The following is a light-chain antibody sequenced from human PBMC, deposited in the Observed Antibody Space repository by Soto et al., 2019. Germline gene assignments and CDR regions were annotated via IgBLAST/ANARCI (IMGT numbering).Light chain of an antibody. CDR1: SSDVGGYNY. Sequence: QSALTQPASVSGSPGQSITISCTGTSSDVGGYNYVSWYQQHPGKAPKLMIYEVSSRPSGVSNRFSGSKSGNTASLTISGLQAEDEADYYCSSYTAGGTIFGTGTKVTVL. J-gene: IGLJ1*01. CDR2: EVS. CDR3: SSYTAGGTI. V-gene: IGLV2-14*01.